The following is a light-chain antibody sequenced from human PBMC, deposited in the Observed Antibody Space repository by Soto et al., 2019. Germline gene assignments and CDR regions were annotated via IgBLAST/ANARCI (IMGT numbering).Light chain of an antibody. CDR1: QSVSSNY. J-gene: IGKJ1*01. CDR3: QQYAGAST. CDR2: GAS. V-gene: IGKV3-20*01. Sequence: EIGLTQSPGTLSLSPGERATLSCRASQSVSSNYLAWYQQKPGQAPRLLIYGASSRATGIPDRFSGSGSGTDFTLTVISLEPEDFAVYYCQQYAGASTFGQGAKVEI.